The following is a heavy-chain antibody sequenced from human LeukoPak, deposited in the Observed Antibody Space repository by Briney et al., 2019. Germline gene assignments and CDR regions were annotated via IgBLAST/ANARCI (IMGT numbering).Heavy chain of an antibody. J-gene: IGHJ5*02. CDR3: ARDSPVTTLNWFDP. CDR1: GYTFTSYG. V-gene: IGHV1-18*01. CDR2: ISAYNGNT. D-gene: IGHD4-17*01. Sequence: ASVKVSCEASGYTFTSYGISWVRQAPGQGLEWMGWISAYNGNTNYAQKLQGRVTMTTDTSTSTAYMELRSLRSDDTAVYYCARDSPVTTLNWFDPWGQGTLVTVSS.